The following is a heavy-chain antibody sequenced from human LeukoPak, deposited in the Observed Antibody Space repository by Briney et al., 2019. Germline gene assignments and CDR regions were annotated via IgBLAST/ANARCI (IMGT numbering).Heavy chain of an antibody. V-gene: IGHV1-2*02. D-gene: IGHD3-16*01. J-gene: IGHJ4*02. CDR2: MNPNNGGT. CDR3: ARDWGFSRIGGVDY. Sequence: ASVKVSCKASGYTFTSYDINWVRQATGQGREWMGWMNPNNGGTNYAQKFQGRVTMTRETAISTAYMELSRLRSDDTAVYLCARDWGFSRIGGVDYWGQGTLVTVSS. CDR1: GYTFTSYD.